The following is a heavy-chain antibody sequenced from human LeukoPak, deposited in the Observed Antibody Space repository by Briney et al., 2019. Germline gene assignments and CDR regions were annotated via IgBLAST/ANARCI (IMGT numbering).Heavy chain of an antibody. J-gene: IGHJ5*02. D-gene: IGHD5-18*01. CDR2: ISGSGGST. V-gene: IGHV3-23*01. Sequence: GGSLRLSCAASGFTVSSNYMSWVRQAPGKGLEWVSAISGSGGSTYYADSVKGRFTISRDNSKNTLYLQMNSLRAEDTAVYYCAKDRTAMVTDWFDPWGQGTLVTVSS. CDR3: AKDRTAMVTDWFDP. CDR1: GFTVSSNY.